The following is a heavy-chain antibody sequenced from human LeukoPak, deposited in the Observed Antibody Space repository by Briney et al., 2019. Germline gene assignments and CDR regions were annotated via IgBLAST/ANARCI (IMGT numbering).Heavy chain of an antibody. CDR2: ISAYNDNK. CDR3: ARDQGGDIHDFQYYYQMDV. D-gene: IGHD3/OR15-3a*01. CDR1: GYTFTSYG. Sequence: ASVKVSCKASGYTFTSYGISWVRQAPGQGLEWIGWISAYNDNKRYVQKLQGRVTMATDTSTSTAYMELRSLTYDDTAMYYCARDQGGDIHDFQYYYQMDVWGKGTTVTVSS. J-gene: IGHJ6*03. V-gene: IGHV1-18*01.